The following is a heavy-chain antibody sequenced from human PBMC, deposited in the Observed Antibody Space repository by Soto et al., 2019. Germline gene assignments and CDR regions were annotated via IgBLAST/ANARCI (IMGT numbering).Heavy chain of an antibody. V-gene: IGHV1-69*12. CDR1: GVTFSSYA. D-gene: IGHD6-25*01. Sequence: VQLVQSGAEVKKPGSSVKVSCKASGVTFSSYAISWVRQAPGQGLEWMGGISPIVGTANYAQSFKGRVTITADEYTSPAYLERSSLRSEDTAVDCCERPATPIRNYYYGMDVWVQGTTVTVS. CDR3: ERPATPIRNYYYGMDV. J-gene: IGHJ6*02. CDR2: ISPIVGTA.